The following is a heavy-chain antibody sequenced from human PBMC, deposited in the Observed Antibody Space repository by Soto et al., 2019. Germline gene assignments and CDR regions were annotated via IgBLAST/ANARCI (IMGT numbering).Heavy chain of an antibody. D-gene: IGHD3-16*01. CDR2: IYSGGAT. CDR1: GFTVSSNY. J-gene: IGHJ4*02. V-gene: IGHV3-53*04. CDR3: ARIHGGYFDY. Sequence: EVQLVESGGGLVQPGGSLRLSCAASGFTVSSNYMSWVRQAPGKGLEWVSVIYSGGATDYADSVKGRFTISGHNFKSTLYLQMNSLRAEDTAVYYCARIHGGYFDYWGQGALVTVSS.